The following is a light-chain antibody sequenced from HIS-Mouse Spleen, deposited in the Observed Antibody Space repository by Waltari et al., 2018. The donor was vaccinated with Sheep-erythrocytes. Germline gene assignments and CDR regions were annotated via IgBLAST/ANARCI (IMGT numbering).Light chain of an antibody. J-gene: IGLJ3*02. CDR3: SSYTSSSTWV. V-gene: IGLV2-14*01. CDR2: KVS. Sequence: QSALTQPASVSGSPGQSITISCTGTSSDVGGYNYVSWYQQHQGKAPKLMIYKVSIRPSGFSDRLSGTTSGNTASLTISGLQAEDEADYYCSSYTSSSTWVFGGGTKLTVL. CDR1: SSDVGGYNY.